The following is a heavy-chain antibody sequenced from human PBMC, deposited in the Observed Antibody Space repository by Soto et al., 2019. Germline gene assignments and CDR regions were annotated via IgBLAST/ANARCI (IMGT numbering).Heavy chain of an antibody. CDR1: GYTFTSYA. CDR3: ARSIVVVTALDY. Sequence: QVQLVQSGAEEKKPGASVKVSCKASGYTFTSYAMHWVRQAPGQRLEWMGWINAGNGNTKYSQKFQGRVTITRDTSLSTAYMEPRSLRSEDTAVYYGARSIVVVTALDYWGQGTLVTVSS. V-gene: IGHV1-3*05. CDR2: INAGNGNT. D-gene: IGHD2-21*02. J-gene: IGHJ4*02.